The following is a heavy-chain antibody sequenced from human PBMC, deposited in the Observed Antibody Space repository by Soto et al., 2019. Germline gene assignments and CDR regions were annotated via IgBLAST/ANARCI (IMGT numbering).Heavy chain of an antibody. V-gene: IGHV4-39*01. J-gene: IGHJ4*02. Sequence: SEALSLTCTVSGDSITRYSYFWAWIRQPPGKGLEWIGSIYYSGTTYYNPSLKSRVTISVDRSKNQFSLKLSSVTAADTAVYYCARHFSVDYFDYWGQGALVTVSS. CDR2: IYYSGTT. CDR3: ARHFSVDYFDY. CDR1: GDSITRYSYF.